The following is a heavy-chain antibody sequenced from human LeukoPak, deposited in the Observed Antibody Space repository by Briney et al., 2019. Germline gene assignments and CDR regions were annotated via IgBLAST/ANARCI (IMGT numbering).Heavy chain of an antibody. CDR1: AFTFSNYA. J-gene: IGHJ4*02. D-gene: IGHD1-26*01. V-gene: IGHV3-30*18. CDR2: ISYDGSHK. CDR3: AKDNVAATGRYFDY. Sequence: GRSLRLSCAASAFTFSNYAMHWVRRAPGKGLEWVALISYDGSHKYFADSVKGRFTISRDNSKNTLFLQMHSLRAEDTAVYYCAKDNVAATGRYFDYWGQGTLVTVSS.